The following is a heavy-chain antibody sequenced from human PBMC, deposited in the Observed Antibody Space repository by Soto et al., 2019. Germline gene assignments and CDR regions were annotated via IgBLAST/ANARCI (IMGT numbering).Heavy chain of an antibody. CDR1: GFTFSSYA. V-gene: IGHV3-23*01. Sequence: VQLLESGGGLVQPGGSLRLSCAASGFTFSSYAMSWVRQAPGKGLEWVSAISGSGGSTYSADSVKGRFTISRDNSKNTLYLQMISLRAEDTAVYYCVKDPRIAARPDYYYGMDVWGHGTTVTVSS. D-gene: IGHD6-6*01. J-gene: IGHJ6*02. CDR3: VKDPRIAARPDYYYGMDV. CDR2: ISGSGGST.